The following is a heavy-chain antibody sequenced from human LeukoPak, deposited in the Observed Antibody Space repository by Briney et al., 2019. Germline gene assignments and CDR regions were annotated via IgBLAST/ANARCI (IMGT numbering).Heavy chain of an antibody. CDR3: ARALVGATTPDL. J-gene: IGHJ2*01. CDR1: GGTFSSYA. Sequence: GASVKVSCKASGGTFSSYAISWVRQAPGQGLGWMGGIIPIFGTANYAQKFQGRVTITADESTSTAYMELSSLRSEDTAVYYCARALVGATTPDLWGRGTLVTVSS. V-gene: IGHV1-69*01. D-gene: IGHD1-26*01. CDR2: IIPIFGTA.